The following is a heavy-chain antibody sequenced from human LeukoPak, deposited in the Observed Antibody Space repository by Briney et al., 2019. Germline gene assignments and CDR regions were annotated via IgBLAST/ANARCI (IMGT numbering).Heavy chain of an antibody. V-gene: IGHV3-21*04. J-gene: IGHJ6*02. Sequence: PGGSLRLSCAASGFTFSTYTMNWVRQAPGKGLEWVSSISSTSSYIYYADSMKGRFTISRDNAKNSLSLQMSSLRAEDTAVYFCARGGGLDVWGQGATVTVSS. D-gene: IGHD3-16*01. CDR1: GFTFSTYT. CDR3: ARGGGLDV. CDR2: ISSTSSYI.